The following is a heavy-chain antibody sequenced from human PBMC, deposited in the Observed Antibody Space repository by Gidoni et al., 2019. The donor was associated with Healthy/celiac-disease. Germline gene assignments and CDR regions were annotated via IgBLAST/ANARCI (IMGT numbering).Heavy chain of an antibody. V-gene: IGHV4-61*01. CDR2: LYYSGGT. CDR3: ARGMYYDDSSGYICLY. D-gene: IGHD3-22*01. CDR1: GGSVSGGSCY. Sequence: PGLVKPSETLSLSRTVSGGSVSGGSCYWSWIRQPLGKGLEWIGHLYYSGGTNDNPSLKSRVTISVDTAKNQVSLKLSYVTAADAAVYYCARGMYYDDSSGYICLYWGQGTLVTVSS. J-gene: IGHJ4*02.